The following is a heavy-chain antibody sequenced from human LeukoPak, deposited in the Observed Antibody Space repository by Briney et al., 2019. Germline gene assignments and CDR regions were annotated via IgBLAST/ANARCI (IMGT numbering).Heavy chain of an antibody. D-gene: IGHD2-21*02. CDR2: IYYSGST. CDR3: ARVKGVVTAILDY. V-gene: IGHV4-59*01. CDR1: GGSISSYY. Sequence: PSETLSLTCTVSGGSISSYYWSWIRQPPGKGLEWIGHIYYSGSTNYNPSLKSRVTISVDTSKNQFSLKLSSVTAADTAVYYCARVKGVVTAILDYWGQGTLVTVSS. J-gene: IGHJ4*02.